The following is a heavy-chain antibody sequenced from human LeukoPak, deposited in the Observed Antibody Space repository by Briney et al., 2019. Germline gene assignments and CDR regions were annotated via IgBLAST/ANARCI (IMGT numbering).Heavy chain of an antibody. CDR3: ARADAIQRSFDY. D-gene: IGHD3-3*01. V-gene: IGHV3-21*01. CDR1: GFTFSSNA. Sequence: GGSLRLSCAASGFTFSSNAMSWVRQAPGKGLEWVSSISTSSSYIYYADSVKGRFTISRDNAKNSLYLQMNSLRVEDTAVYYCARADAIQRSFDYWGQGTLVTVSS. CDR2: ISTSSSYI. J-gene: IGHJ4*02.